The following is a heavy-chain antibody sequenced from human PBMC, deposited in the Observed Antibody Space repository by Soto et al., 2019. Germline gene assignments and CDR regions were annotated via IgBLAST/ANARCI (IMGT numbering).Heavy chain of an antibody. CDR2: ISGSGGST. Sequence: GGSLRLSCAASGFTFSSYAMSWVRQAPGKGLEWVSAISGSGGSTHYADSVKGRFTISSDNSKNTLYLQMNSLRAEDTAVYYCAKSPQQLKGWFDPWGQGTLVTVSS. V-gene: IGHV3-23*01. CDR3: AKSPQQLKGWFDP. J-gene: IGHJ5*02. CDR1: GFTFSSYA. D-gene: IGHD6-13*01.